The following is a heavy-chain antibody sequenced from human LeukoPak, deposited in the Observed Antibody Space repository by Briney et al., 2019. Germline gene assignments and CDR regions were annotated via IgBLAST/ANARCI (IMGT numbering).Heavy chain of an antibody. D-gene: IGHD3-22*01. J-gene: IGHJ4*02. CDR2: IIPIFGTA. V-gene: IGHV1-69*06. CDR3: ASSMGRHYDSSGYYPGY. Sequence: ASVKVSCKASGGTFSSYAISWVRQAPGQGLEWMGGIIPIFGTANYAQKFQGRVTITADKSTSTAYMELSSLRSEDTAVYYCASSMGRHYDSSGYYPGYWGQGTLVTVSS. CDR1: GGTFSSYA.